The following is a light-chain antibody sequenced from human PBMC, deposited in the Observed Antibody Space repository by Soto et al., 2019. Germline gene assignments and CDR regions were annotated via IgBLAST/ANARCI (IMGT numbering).Light chain of an antibody. V-gene: IGKV3-20*01. J-gene: IGKJ5*01. CDR2: GAS. CDR1: QSVTTR. Sequence: IVLTQSPGTLSLSPGERVTLSCRASQSVTTRLAWYQHKPGQAPTLLMSGASNRASGVQVRFSGSGSGTDFTLTITRLEPEDFALYYCQQYGGSPITFGLGTRLEIK. CDR3: QQYGGSPIT.